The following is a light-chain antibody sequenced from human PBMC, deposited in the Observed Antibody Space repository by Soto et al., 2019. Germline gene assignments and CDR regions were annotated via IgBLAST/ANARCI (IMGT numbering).Light chain of an antibody. J-gene: IGKJ1*01. CDR2: GAS. Sequence: DIQMTQSPFSLSASVGDRVTITCRASQGISIFLNWYQQKPGKAPKLLIYGASTLQGGVPSRFSGSGSGTDFTLTISRLQPEDFATYYCQRSYGSPPWTFGQGTKVDIK. CDR1: QGISIF. V-gene: IGKV1-39*01. CDR3: QRSYGSPPWT.